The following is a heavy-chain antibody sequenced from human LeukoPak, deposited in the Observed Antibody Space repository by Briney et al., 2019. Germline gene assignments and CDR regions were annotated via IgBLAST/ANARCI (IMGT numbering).Heavy chain of an antibody. Sequence: PGGSLRLSCAASGFTFSDYYMSWIRQAPGRGLEWISYISRSGSTMYCAESVKGRFTISRDNAKNSFYLQMNSLRADDTAVYHCARRDGSSYYGMDVWGQGTTVTVSS. CDR1: GFTFSDYY. D-gene: IGHD1-26*01. V-gene: IGHV3-11*01. CDR3: ARRDGSSYYGMDV. CDR2: ISRSGSTM. J-gene: IGHJ6*02.